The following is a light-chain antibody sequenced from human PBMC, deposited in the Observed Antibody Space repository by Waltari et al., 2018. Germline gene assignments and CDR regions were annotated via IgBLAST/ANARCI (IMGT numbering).Light chain of an antibody. CDR3: QQRTNWPLT. CDR2: DAS. Sequence: EVVLTQSPATLSLSPGERATLSCRASQSVSYYLALYQQKPGQAPRLLLYDASNRATGIPARFSGSGSGTDFTLTISSLEPEDFAVYYCQQRTNWPLTFGGGTKVEI. V-gene: IGKV3-11*01. CDR1: QSVSYY. J-gene: IGKJ4*01.